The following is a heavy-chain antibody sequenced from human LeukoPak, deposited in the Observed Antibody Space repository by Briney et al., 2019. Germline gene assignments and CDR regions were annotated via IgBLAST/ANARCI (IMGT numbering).Heavy chain of an antibody. CDR3: AKKYSNTWPSFDS. CDR1: GFTIGTSA. D-gene: IGHD2/OR15-2a*01. Sequence: GSLRLSCAVSGFTIGTSAVSWVRQAPGKGLEWVSSIGINTHYADSVKGRFIISRDNSKNTLYLQMNSLRAEDTAIYYCAKKYSNTWPSFDSWGQGTLVTVSS. V-gene: IGHV3-23*05. J-gene: IGHJ5*01. CDR2: IGINT.